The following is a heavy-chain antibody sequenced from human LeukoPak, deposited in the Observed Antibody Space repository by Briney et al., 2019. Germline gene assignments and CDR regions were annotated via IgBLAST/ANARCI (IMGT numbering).Heavy chain of an antibody. D-gene: IGHD3-9*01. Sequence: SETLSLTCTVSGGSISSYYWSWIQQPPGKGLEWIGYIYYSGSTNYNPSLKSRVTISVDTSKNQFSLKLSSVTAADTAVYYCARKRYFDWLIDYWGQGTLVTVSS. V-gene: IGHV4-59*01. CDR2: IYYSGST. CDR3: ARKRYFDWLIDY. J-gene: IGHJ4*02. CDR1: GGSISSYY.